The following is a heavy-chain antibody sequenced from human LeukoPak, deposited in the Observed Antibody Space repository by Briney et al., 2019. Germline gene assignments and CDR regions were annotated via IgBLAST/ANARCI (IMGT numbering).Heavy chain of an antibody. D-gene: IGHD6-13*01. J-gene: IGHJ4*02. CDR3: ARGLAAASFDY. Sequence: ASVKVSCKASGYTFTGYYMHWVRQAPGQGLEWMGGIIPIFGTANYAQKFQGRVTITTDESTSTAYMELSSLRSEDTAVYYCARGLAAASFDYWGQGTLVTVSS. CDR2: IIPIFGTA. CDR1: GYTFTGYY. V-gene: IGHV1-69*05.